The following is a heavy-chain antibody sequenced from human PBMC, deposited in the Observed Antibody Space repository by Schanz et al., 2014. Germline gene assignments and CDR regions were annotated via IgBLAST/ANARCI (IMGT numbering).Heavy chain of an antibody. CDR3: AKGRLGELSAFDI. V-gene: IGHV3-23*01. Sequence: EVQLLESGGGLVQPGGSLRLSCAASGFTFGDYAMTWVRQAPGKGLEWVSAISGSGGSTYYADSVKGRFTISRDNSKNTLYLQMNSLRAEDTAVYYCAKGRLGELSAFDIWGQGTMXTVSS. J-gene: IGHJ3*02. D-gene: IGHD3-16*01. CDR2: ISGSGGST. CDR1: GFTFGDYA.